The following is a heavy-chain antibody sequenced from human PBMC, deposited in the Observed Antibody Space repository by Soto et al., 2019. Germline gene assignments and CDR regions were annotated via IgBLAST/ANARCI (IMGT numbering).Heavy chain of an antibody. CDR1: GCTFSNYG. CDR2: ISYDGSNT. D-gene: IGHD3-22*01. V-gene: IGHV3-30*18. CDR3: AKVEYYDSSVYYPFDY. J-gene: IGHJ4*02. Sequence: GGSLRLSCAASGCTFSNYGMHLIRQAPGEGLEWVAVISYDGSNTYYADSVKGRFTISRDNSKNTLYLQMNSLRPEDTAVYYCAKVEYYDSSVYYPFDYWGQGTPVTVSS.